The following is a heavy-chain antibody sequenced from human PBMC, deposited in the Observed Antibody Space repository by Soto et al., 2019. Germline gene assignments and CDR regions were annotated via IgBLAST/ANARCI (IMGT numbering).Heavy chain of an antibody. CDR2: ISGSGYST. V-gene: IGHV3-23*01. Sequence: GGSLRLSCAASGCSFSSYAMNWVRQAPGKGLEWVSAISGSGYSTYYADSVKGRFTISRDNSKNTLYLQMNSLRAEDTAVYYCARDREGPAHDYWGQGTLVTVSS. J-gene: IGHJ4*02. CDR1: GCSFSSYA. CDR3: ARDREGPAHDY.